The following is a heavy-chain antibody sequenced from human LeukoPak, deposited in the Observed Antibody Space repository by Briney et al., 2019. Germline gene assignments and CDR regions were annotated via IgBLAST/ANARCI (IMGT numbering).Heavy chain of an antibody. CDR3: ARDPGYYGSGTRGAFDI. CDR2: IYTSGST. Sequence: SETLSLTCTVSGGSISSYYWSWIRQPAGKGLEWIGRIYTSGSTNYSPSLESRVTMSVDSSKNQFSLKLSSLTAADTAVYYCARDPGYYGSGTRGAFDIWGQGTMVTVSS. D-gene: IGHD3-10*01. V-gene: IGHV4-4*07. CDR1: GGSISSYY. J-gene: IGHJ3*02.